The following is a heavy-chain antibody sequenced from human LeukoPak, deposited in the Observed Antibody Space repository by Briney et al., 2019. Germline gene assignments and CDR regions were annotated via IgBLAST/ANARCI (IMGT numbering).Heavy chain of an antibody. Sequence: GGSLRLSCAASGFTFSSYGIHWDRQAPGKGLEWVTFIGYDGGNKYYADSVKGRFTISRDNSKNTLYLQMNSLRAEDTAVYYCAKDNAYYYADYWGQGTLVTVSS. CDR3: AKDNAYYYADY. J-gene: IGHJ4*02. CDR1: GFTFSSYG. D-gene: IGHD3-10*01. CDR2: IGYDGGNK. V-gene: IGHV3-30*02.